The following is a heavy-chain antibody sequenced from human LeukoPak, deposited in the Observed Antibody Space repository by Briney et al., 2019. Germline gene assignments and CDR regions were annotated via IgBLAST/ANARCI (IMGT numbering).Heavy chain of an antibody. V-gene: IGHV1-2*02. Sequence: ASVKVSCKASGYTFTGYHMHWVRQAPGQGLEWMACINTNTACTKYAQKFQGRFTVTRDTSISALYMELSRLRPDDTAEYYCVRGGGTSWYDYWGQGTLLTVSS. CDR2: INTNTACT. J-gene: IGHJ4*02. D-gene: IGHD6-13*01. CDR3: VRGGGTSWYDY. CDR1: GYTFTGYH.